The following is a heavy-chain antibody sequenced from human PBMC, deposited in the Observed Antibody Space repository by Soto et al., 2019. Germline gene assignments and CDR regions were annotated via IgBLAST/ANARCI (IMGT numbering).Heavy chain of an antibody. CDR3: AKDGGTALGYYYDSSGYYFFDY. D-gene: IGHD3-22*01. CDR1: GFTFSSYA. V-gene: IGHV3-23*01. Sequence: HPGGSLRLSCAASGFTFSSYAMSWVRQAPGKGLEWVSAISGSGGSTYYADSVKGRFTISRDNSKNTLYLQMNSLRAEDTAVYYCAKDGGTALGYYYDSSGYYFFDYWGQGTLVTVSS. CDR2: ISGSGGST. J-gene: IGHJ4*02.